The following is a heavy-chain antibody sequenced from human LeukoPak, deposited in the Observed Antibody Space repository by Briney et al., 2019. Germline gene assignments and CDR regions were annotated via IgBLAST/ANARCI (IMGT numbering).Heavy chain of an antibody. Sequence: PGGSLRLSCAASGFTFSSYGMHWVRQAPGKGLEWVAVISYDGSNKYYADSVKGRFTISRDNSKNTLYLQMNSLRAEDTAVYYCAKTTAYYYDSSGSADYWGQGTLVTVSS. CDR3: AKTTAYYYDSSGSADY. CDR1: GFTFSSYG. V-gene: IGHV3-30*18. J-gene: IGHJ4*02. CDR2: ISYDGSNK. D-gene: IGHD3-22*01.